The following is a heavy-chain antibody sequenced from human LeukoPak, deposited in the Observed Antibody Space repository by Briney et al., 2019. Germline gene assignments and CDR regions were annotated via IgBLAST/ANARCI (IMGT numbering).Heavy chain of an antibody. Sequence: SETLSLTCAVYGGSFGGYYWSWIRQPPGKGLEWIGEINHSGSTNYNPSPKSRVTISVDTSKNQFSLKLSSVTAADTAVYYCARAPVYYYHYGMDVWGQGTTVTVSS. V-gene: IGHV4-34*01. CDR1: GGSFGGYY. CDR3: ARAPVYYYHYGMDV. J-gene: IGHJ6*02. CDR2: INHSGST.